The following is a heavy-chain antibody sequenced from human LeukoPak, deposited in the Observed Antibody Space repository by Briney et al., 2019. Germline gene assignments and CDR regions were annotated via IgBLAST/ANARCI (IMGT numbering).Heavy chain of an antibody. CDR2: ITASSTAI. J-gene: IGHJ4*02. CDR1: GFTFNTYT. Sequence: GGSLRLSCAASGFTFNTYTMNWVRQAPGKGLEWVSSITASSTAIYSADSVKGRFTISRDNAKNTLYLQMNSLRADDTAVYYCAALDHGHDFWGQGTLVTVSS. CDR3: AALDHGHDF. V-gene: IGHV3-21*01.